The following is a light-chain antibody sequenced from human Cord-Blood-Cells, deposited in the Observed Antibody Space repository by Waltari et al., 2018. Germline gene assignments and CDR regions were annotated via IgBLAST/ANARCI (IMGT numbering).Light chain of an antibody. Sequence: DIVMTQSPDSLAVSLGARDTHNCKSSQSVLYSSNNKNYLAWYQQKPGQPPKLLIYCASTRESGVPDRFSGSGSGTDFTLTISSLQAEDVAVYYCQKYYSTPYTFGQGTKLEIK. V-gene: IGKV4-1*01. CDR2: CAS. CDR3: QKYYSTPYT. CDR1: QSVLYSSNNKNY. J-gene: IGKJ2*01.